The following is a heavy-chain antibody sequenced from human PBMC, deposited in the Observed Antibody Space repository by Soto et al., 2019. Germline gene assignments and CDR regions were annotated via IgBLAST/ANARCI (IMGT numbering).Heavy chain of an antibody. Sequence: QVQLQESGPGLVKPSQTLSLTCTVSGGSISSRGYYWDWIRQHPGEGLEWIGYISYSGTTNYNPALKSRVXIXVXXSNTQLSLKLSAVTAADTAVYYCARDHGPRGAFDFWGQGTMVTVSS. CDR3: ARDHGPRGAFDF. J-gene: IGHJ3*01. D-gene: IGHD3-10*01. CDR2: ISYSGTT. CDR1: GGSISSRGYY. V-gene: IGHV4-31*03.